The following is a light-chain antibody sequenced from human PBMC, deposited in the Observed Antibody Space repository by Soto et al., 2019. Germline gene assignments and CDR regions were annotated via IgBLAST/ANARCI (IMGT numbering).Light chain of an antibody. CDR1: QTINIY. J-gene: IGKJ1*01. CDR2: DAS. Sequence: DIQMTQSPSTLSASVGDRFTISCRASQTINIYVNWYQQKAGKAPKLLIYDASSLESGVPSRFSGSGSGTEFTLTICSLQPDDLATYYCQQYYSYSRTFGQGTKVDI. V-gene: IGKV1-5*01. CDR3: QQYYSYSRT.